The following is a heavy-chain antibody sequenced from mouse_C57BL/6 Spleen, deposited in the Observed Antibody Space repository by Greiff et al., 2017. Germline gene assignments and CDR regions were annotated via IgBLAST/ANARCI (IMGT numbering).Heavy chain of an antibody. J-gene: IGHJ2*01. CDR3: ARRPVYYFDY. V-gene: IGHV1-19*01. CDR1: GYTFTDYY. Sequence: EVKLMESGPVLVKPGASVKMSCKASGYTFTDYYMNWVKQSHGKSLEWIGVINPYNGGTSYNQKFKGKATLTVDKSSSTAYMELNSLTSEDSAVYYCARRPVYYFDYWGQGTTLTVSS. CDR2: INPYNGGT.